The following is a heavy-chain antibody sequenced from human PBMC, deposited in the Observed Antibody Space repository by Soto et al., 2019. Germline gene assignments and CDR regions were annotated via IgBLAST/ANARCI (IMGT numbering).Heavy chain of an antibody. CDR3: ATRITVFGLLIPPFDP. V-gene: IGHV4-34*01. CDR2: INHTGGT. Sequence: SETLSLTCAVYGGSVNVYYWNWILQPPWKGLEWIGEINHTGGTHYNPSLKSRVTMSVDTSKNQFSLRLSSVTAADTAIYYCATRITVFGLLIPPFDPWGQGTQVTVSS. D-gene: IGHD3-3*01. CDR1: GGSVNVYY. J-gene: IGHJ5*02.